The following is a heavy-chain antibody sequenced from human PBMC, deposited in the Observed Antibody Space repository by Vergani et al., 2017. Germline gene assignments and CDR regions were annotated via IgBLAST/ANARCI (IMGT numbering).Heavy chain of an antibody. D-gene: IGHD2-2*01. CDR3: ARDRVPAAMDPNWFDP. Sequence: QVQLVESGGGVVQPGRSLRLSCAASGFTFSSYAMHWVRQAPGKGLEWVAVISYDGSNKYYADSVKGRFTISRDNSKNTLYLQMNSRRAEDTAVYYCARDRVPAAMDPNWFDPWGQGTLVTVSS. V-gene: IGHV3-30*04. J-gene: IGHJ5*02. CDR1: GFTFSSYA. CDR2: ISYDGSNK.